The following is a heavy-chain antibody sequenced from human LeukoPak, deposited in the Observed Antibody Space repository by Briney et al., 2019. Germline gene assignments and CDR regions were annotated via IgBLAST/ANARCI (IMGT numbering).Heavy chain of an antibody. CDR3: AGHHPRNTVDF. J-gene: IGHJ4*02. D-gene: IGHD2/OR15-2a*01. CDR2: ISDIGSI. Sequence: SETLSLTCTVSGDSISSYYWSWLRQPAGKGLEWIAYISDIGSINYNPSLKSRVTISLDTSKNQFSLELSSVTAADTAVYYCAGHHPRNTVDFWGQGTLVTVSS. CDR1: GDSISSYY. V-gene: IGHV4-59*08.